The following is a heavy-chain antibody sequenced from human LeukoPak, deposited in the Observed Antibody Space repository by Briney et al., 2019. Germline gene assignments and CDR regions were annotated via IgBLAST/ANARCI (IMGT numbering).Heavy chain of an antibody. CDR3: ARAPSEIGGYYPEYFRH. V-gene: IGHV3-74*01. CDR1: GFTFSTYW. D-gene: IGHD3-22*01. J-gene: IGHJ1*01. Sequence: GGSLRLSCAASGFTFSTYWMHWVRQAPGKGLVWVSRIKSDGSTNYADSVKGRFTISRDNAKNTVSLQMNSLRPEGTGVYYCARAPSEIGGYYPEYFRHWGQGTLVTVSS. CDR2: IKSDGST.